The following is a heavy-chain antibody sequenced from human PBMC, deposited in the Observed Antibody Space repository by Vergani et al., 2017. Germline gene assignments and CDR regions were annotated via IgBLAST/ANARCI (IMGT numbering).Heavy chain of an antibody. D-gene: IGHD6-13*01. CDR2: ISSSGGST. J-gene: IGHJ4*02. Sequence: EVQLVESGGGLVKPGGSLRLSCAASGFTFSSYSMNWVRQAPGKGLEWVSSISSSGGSTYYADSVKGRFTISRDNSKNTLYLQMNSLRAEDTAVYYCAKWDLGYSSSWYWDYFDYWGQGTLVTVSS. V-gene: IGHV3-23*04. CDR3: AKWDLGYSSSWYWDYFDY. CDR1: GFTFSSYS.